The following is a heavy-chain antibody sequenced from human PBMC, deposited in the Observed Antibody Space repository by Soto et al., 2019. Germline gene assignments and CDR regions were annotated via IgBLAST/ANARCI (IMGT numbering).Heavy chain of an antibody. D-gene: IGHD2-15*01. Sequence: AGRCVSQTKEKGLEWVSAISGSGGSTYYADSVKGRFTISRDNSKNTLYLQMNSLRAEDTAVYYCAKDRPVDQTYYYYYYGMDVWGQGTTVTVSS. CDR2: ISGSGGST. V-gene: IGHV3-23*01. J-gene: IGHJ6*02. CDR1: A. CDR3: AKDRPVDQTYYYYYYGMDV.